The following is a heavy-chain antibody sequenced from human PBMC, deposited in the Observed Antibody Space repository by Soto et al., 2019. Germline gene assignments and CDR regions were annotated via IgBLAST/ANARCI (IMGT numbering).Heavy chain of an antibody. D-gene: IGHD1-1*01. CDR3: AKGTTSGYGMDV. CDR1: GFTFDDYT. J-gene: IGHJ6*02. V-gene: IGHV3-43*01. Sequence: PGGSLRLSCAASGFTFDDYTMHWVRQAPGKGLEWVSLISWDGGSTYYADSVKGRFTISRDNSKNSLYLQMNSLRTEDTALYYCAKGTTSGYGMDVWGQGTTVTVSS. CDR2: ISWDGGST.